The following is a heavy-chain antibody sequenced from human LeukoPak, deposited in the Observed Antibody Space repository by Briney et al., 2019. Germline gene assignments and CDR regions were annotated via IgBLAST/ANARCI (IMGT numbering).Heavy chain of an antibody. D-gene: IGHD2-2*02. Sequence: SETLSLTCTVSGGSIGSHYWTWIRQPPGKGLEWIGYVYDIGSTKYNPSLKSRVTISVDTSKNQFSLKLSSVTAADTAVYYCARDRYCSSTSCYTGWFDPWGQGTLVTVSS. J-gene: IGHJ5*02. CDR2: VYDIGST. CDR1: GGSIGSHY. CDR3: ARDRYCSSTSCYTGWFDP. V-gene: IGHV4-59*11.